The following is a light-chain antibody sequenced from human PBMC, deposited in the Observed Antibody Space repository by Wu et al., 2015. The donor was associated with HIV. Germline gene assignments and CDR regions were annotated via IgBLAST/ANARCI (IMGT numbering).Light chain of an antibody. J-gene: IGKJ4*01. CDR2: VAS. CDR1: QTLNKYQ. Sequence: EIVLTQSPGTLSLSPGERATLSCRASQTLNKYQLAWYQQKPGQAPRLLIFVASNRATGVPDRFSGGGSGTDFTLTINGLEPEDFAVYYCQQYATSPLTFGGGTRVEIK. V-gene: IGKV3-20*01. CDR3: QQYATSPLT.